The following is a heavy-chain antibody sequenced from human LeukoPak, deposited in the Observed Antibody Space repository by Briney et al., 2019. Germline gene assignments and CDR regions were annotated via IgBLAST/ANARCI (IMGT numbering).Heavy chain of an antibody. CDR2: IYSSGNT. CDR3: VRSNSGYDFYWYFDL. Sequence: TLSLTCTVSGDPINSGSYYWSWIRQPAGKGLEWIGRIYSSGNTKYNPSLKSRVTVSADTTKNQFSLKLNSVTAADTAMYYCVRSNSGYDFYWYFDLWGRGTLVTVSS. D-gene: IGHD5-12*01. CDR1: GDPINSGSYY. V-gene: IGHV4-61*02. J-gene: IGHJ2*01.